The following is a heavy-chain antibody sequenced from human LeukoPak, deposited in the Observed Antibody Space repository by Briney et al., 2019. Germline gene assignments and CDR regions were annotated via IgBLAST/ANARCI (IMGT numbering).Heavy chain of an antibody. Sequence: GGSLRLSCAASGFTFSNYDMSWVRQAPGKGLEWVSSISDSGGSTYYADSVKGRFTISRDNSKNTLYLQMTNLRAADTAVYYCAKDLSRAVAADWFDPWDQGSLVTDSS. J-gene: IGHJ5*02. CDR2: ISDSGGST. V-gene: IGHV3-23*01. D-gene: IGHD6-19*01. CDR3: AKDLSRAVAADWFDP. CDR1: GFTFSNYD.